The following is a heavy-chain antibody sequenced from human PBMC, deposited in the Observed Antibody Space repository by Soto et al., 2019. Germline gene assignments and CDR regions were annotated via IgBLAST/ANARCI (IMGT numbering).Heavy chain of an antibody. CDR1: GFTFSNAW. CDR3: TTDSMYSSSWYGAFDI. V-gene: IGHV3-15*01. D-gene: IGHD6-13*01. CDR2: IKSKTDGGTT. J-gene: IGHJ3*02. Sequence: EVQLVESGGGLVKPGGSLRLSCAASGFTFSNAWMSWVRQAPGKGLEWVGRIKSKTDGGTTDYAAPVKGRFTISRDDSKNTQYLEMNRLKTEDTAVYYCTTDSMYSSSWYGAFDIWGQGTMVTVSS.